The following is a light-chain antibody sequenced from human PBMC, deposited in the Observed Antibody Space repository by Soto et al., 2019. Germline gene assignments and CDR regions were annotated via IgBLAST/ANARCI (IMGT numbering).Light chain of an antibody. V-gene: IGKV1-27*01. CDR2: AAS. CDR3: QQSLTMPIT. CDR1: QGISNY. Sequence: IQMTQSAASVSASVGDRVTITCRASQGISNYLAWYQQKPGKVPKLLIYAASTLQSGVPSRFSGSGSRTEFTLTIADLQPDDFGTYYCQQSLTMPITFGHGTRLEIK. J-gene: IGKJ5*01.